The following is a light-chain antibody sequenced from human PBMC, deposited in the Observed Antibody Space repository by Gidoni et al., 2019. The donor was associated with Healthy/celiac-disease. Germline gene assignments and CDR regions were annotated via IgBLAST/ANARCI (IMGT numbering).Light chain of an antibody. V-gene: IGLV1-44*01. J-gene: IGLJ3*02. CDR3: AAWDDSLNGLWV. Sequence: QSVLTQSPSASGTPGQRVTISCSGSSPNIGSNTVTWYQQLPGTAPKLLIYNNNQRPSGGPDRFSDSKSGTSASLAISGLQSEDEADYYCAAWDDSLNGLWVFGGGTKLTVL. CDR2: NNN. CDR1: SPNIGSNT.